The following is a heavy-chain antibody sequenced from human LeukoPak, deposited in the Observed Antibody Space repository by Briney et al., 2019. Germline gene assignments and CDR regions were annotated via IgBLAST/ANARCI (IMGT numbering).Heavy chain of an antibody. CDR1: GGSISSYY. J-gene: IGHJ4*02. CDR2: IYYSGST. D-gene: IGHD2-2*02. V-gene: IGHV4-59*01. Sequence: SETLSLTCTVSGGSISSYYWSWIRQPPGKGLEWIGYIYYSGSTNYNPSLKSRVTISVDTSKNQFSLKLSSVTAADTAVYYCARADVVPAAILVYWGQGTLVTVSS. CDR3: ARADVVPAAILVY.